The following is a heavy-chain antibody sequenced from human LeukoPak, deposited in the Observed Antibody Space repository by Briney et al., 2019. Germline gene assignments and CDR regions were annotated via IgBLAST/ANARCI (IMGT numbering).Heavy chain of an antibody. CDR3: AREVPTGTSFDY. J-gene: IGHJ4*02. D-gene: IGHD4-17*01. V-gene: IGHV3-21*01. CDR2: ISSSSSYI. Sequence: GGSLRLSCAASGFTFSSYNMNWVRQATGKGLKWVSSISSSSSYIYYADSVKGRFTISRDNAKNSLFLQMSSLRAEDTAVYYCAREVPTGTSFDYWAQGTLVTVSS. CDR1: GFTFSSYN.